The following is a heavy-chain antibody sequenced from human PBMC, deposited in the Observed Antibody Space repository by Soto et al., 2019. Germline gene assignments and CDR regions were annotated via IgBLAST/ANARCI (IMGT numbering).Heavy chain of an antibody. CDR1: GFTFSSYA. Sequence: EVQLLESGGGLVQPGGSLRLSCAASGFTFSSYAMRWVRQAPVKGLEWVSAISGSGGSTYYADSVKGRFTISRDNSKNTLYLQMNSHRAEDSAVDYCARRGSWSYYEYWGQGTLVTVSS. J-gene: IGHJ4*02. V-gene: IGHV3-23*01. D-gene: IGHD3-3*01. CDR2: ISGSGGST. CDR3: ARRGSWSYYEY.